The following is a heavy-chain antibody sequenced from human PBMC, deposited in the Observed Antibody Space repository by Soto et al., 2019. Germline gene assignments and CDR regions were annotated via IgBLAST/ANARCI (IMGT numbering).Heavy chain of an antibody. V-gene: IGHV5-51*01. Sequence: PGVSLKISCKGSGYSFTNYWIGWVRQMPGKGLEWMGIIYPGDSDTRYSPSFQGQVTISADKSISTAYLQWSSLKASDTAMYYCARGTTTNWYYFDYWGQGTLVTSPQ. CDR3: ARGTTTNWYYFDY. D-gene: IGHD2-2*01. CDR1: GYSFTNYW. J-gene: IGHJ4*02. CDR2: IYPGDSDT.